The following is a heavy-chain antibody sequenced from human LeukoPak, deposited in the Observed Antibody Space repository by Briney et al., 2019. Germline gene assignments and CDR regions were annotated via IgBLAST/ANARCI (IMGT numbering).Heavy chain of an antibody. D-gene: IGHD3-3*01. J-gene: IGHJ4*02. CDR1: GFTFSSYS. CDR2: ISSSSSYI. V-gene: IGHV3-21*01. CDR3: ARDRGSVLRFLEWLLGPDY. Sequence: GGSLRLSCAASGFTFSSYSMNWVRQAPGKGLDWVSSISSSSSYIYYADSVKGRFTISRDNAKNSLYLQMNSLRAEDTAVYYCARDRGSVLRFLEWLLGPDYWGQGTLATVSS.